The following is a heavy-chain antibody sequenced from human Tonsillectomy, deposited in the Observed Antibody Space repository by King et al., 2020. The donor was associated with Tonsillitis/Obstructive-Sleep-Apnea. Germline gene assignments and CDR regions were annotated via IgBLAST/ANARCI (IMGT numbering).Heavy chain of an antibody. CDR2: ISSSSSTI. J-gene: IGHJ4*02. V-gene: IGHV3-48*02. CDR1: GFTFSSYS. D-gene: IGHD1-26*01. CDR3: ARDLSGSYPFDY. Sequence: DVQLVESGGGWVQPGGSLRLSCAASGFTFSSYSMNWVRQAPGKGREWVSYISSSSSTIYYADSVKGRFTISRDNAKNSLYRQMNSLRDEDTAVYYCARDLSGSYPFDYWGQGTLVTVSS.